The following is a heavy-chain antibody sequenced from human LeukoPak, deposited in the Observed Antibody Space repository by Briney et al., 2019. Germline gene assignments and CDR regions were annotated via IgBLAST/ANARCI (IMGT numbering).Heavy chain of an antibody. V-gene: IGHV4-34*01. CDR1: GGSISSYY. CDR3: ARGVTYYYDSSGYYYVWFDP. D-gene: IGHD3-22*01. Sequence: SETLSLTCTVSGGSISSYYWSWIRQPPGKGLEWIGEINHSGSTNYNPSLKSRVTISVDTSKNQFSLKLSSVTAADTAVYYCARGVTYYYDSSGYYYVWFDPWGQGTLVTVSS. J-gene: IGHJ5*02. CDR2: INHSGST.